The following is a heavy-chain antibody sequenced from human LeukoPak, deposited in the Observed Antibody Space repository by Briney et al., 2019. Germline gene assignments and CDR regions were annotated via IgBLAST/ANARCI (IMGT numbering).Heavy chain of an antibody. D-gene: IGHD1-26*01. CDR1: GFTFSSYG. Sequence: GGSLRLSCAASGFTFSSYGMHWVRQAPGKGLEWVANIKQDGSEKYYVDSVKGRFTISRDNAKNSLYLQMNSLRAEDTAVYYCARSSSGSGGYYMDVWGKGTTVTVSS. CDR2: IKQDGSEK. V-gene: IGHV3-7*01. J-gene: IGHJ6*03. CDR3: ARSSSGSGGYYMDV.